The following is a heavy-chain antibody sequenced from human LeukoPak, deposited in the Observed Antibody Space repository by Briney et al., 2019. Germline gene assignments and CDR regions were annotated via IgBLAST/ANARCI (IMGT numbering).Heavy chain of an antibody. CDR1: GFTFSSYE. CDR3: ASLVVMGHYFDY. D-gene: IGHD2-15*01. CDR2: ISSSGSTI. J-gene: IGHJ4*02. V-gene: IGHV3-48*03. Sequence: GGSLRLSCAVSGFTFSSYEMNWVRQAPGKGLEWVSYISSSGSTIYYADSVKGRFTISRDNAKNSLYLQMNSLRDEDTAVYYCASLVVMGHYFDYWGQGTLVTVSS.